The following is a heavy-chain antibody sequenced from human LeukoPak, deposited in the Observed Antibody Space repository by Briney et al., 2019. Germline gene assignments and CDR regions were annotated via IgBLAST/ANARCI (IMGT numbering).Heavy chain of an antibody. CDR2: IYYSGST. Sequence: SETLSLTCTVSGGSISSYYWSWIRQPPGKGLEWIGYIYYSGSTNYNPSLKSLVTISVDTSKNQFSLKLTSVTAADTAVYYCTRVDTSGSNFDYWGQGTLVTVSS. V-gene: IGHV4-59*01. D-gene: IGHD6-19*01. CDR3: TRVDTSGSNFDY. CDR1: GGSISSYY. J-gene: IGHJ4*02.